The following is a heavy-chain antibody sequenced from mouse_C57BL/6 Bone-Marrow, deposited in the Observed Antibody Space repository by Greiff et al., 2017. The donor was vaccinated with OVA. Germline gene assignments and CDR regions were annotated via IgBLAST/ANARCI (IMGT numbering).Heavy chain of an antibody. CDR1: GYTFTDYY. CDR3: AREDYDYDEDWYFDV. J-gene: IGHJ1*03. D-gene: IGHD2-4*01. CDR2: INPNNGGT. Sequence: EVQLQQSGPELVKPGASVKISCKASGYTFTDYYMNWVKQSHGKSLEWIGDINPNNGGTSYNQKFKGKATLTVDKSSSTAYMELRSLTSEGSAVYDCAREDYDYDEDWYFDVWGTGTTVTVSS. V-gene: IGHV1-26*01.